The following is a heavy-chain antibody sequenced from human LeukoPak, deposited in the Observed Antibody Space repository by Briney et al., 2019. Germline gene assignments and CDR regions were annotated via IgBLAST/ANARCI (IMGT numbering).Heavy chain of an antibody. V-gene: IGHV3-23*01. Sequence: AGGSLRLSCAASGFTFSSYAMSWVRQAPGKGLEWVSAISGSGGSTYYADSVKGRFTISRDNSKNTLYLQMNNLRAEDTAVYYCAKDQAVAGPGSDNWGQGTLVTVSS. J-gene: IGHJ4*02. CDR1: GFTFSSYA. D-gene: IGHD6-19*01. CDR2: ISGSGGST. CDR3: AKDQAVAGPGSDN.